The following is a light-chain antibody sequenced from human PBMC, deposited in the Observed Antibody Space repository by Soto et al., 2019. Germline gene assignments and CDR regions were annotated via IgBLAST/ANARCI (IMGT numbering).Light chain of an antibody. J-gene: IGKJ2*01. Sequence: ENVLTQSPGTLSLSPGEGATLSCRASQSINSLHLAWYQQKPGQAPRLLIYGASSRATGVPDRFSGSGSGTVFSLTISRLDREDFAVYYCQQYGTSYTFGQGTKLEIK. CDR3: QQYGTSYT. V-gene: IGKV3-20*01. CDR2: GAS. CDR1: QSINSLH.